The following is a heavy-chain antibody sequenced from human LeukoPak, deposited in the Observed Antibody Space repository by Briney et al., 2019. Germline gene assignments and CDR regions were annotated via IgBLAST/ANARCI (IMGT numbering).Heavy chain of an antibody. CDR3: AREYVRYSPFDY. CDR2: IIPIFGTA. Sequence: ASVKVSCKASGGTFSSYAISWVRQAPGQGLEWMGGIIPIFGTANYAQKFQGRVTITADESTSTAYMELSRLRSDDTAVYYCAREYVRYSPFDYWGQGTLVTVSS. V-gene: IGHV1-69*01. J-gene: IGHJ4*02. D-gene: IGHD2-15*01. CDR1: GGTFSSYA.